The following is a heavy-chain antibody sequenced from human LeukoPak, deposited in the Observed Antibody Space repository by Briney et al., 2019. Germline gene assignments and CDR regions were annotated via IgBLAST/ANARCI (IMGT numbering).Heavy chain of an antibody. CDR3: ARAGPYCSGGSCYSRDPYYYYYGMDV. CDR1: GYTLTSYY. Sequence: ASVKVSCKASGYTLTSYYMHWVRQAPGQGLEWMGIINPSGSGTTYAQKFQGRVTMTRDTSTSTVYMELSSLRSEDTAMYYCARAGPYCSGGSCYSRDPYYYYYGMDVWGQGTTVTVSS. D-gene: IGHD2-15*01. V-gene: IGHV1-46*01. CDR2: INPSGSGT. J-gene: IGHJ6*02.